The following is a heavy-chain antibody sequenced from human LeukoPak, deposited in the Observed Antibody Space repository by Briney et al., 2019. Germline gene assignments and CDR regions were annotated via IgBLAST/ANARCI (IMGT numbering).Heavy chain of an antibody. CDR2: IIPIFGTA. D-gene: IGHD6-19*01. Sequence: SVKVSCKASGGTFISYAISWVRQAPGQGLEWMGGIIPIFGTANYAQKFQGRVTITADESTSTAYMELSSLRSEDTAVYYCARDWSYSSGWRENNDAFDIWGQGTMVTVSS. CDR3: ARDWSYSSGWRENNDAFDI. CDR1: GGTFISYA. V-gene: IGHV1-69*01. J-gene: IGHJ3*02.